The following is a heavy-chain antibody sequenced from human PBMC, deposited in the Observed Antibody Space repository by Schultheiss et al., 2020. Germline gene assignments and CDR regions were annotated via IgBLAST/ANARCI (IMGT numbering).Heavy chain of an antibody. D-gene: IGHD4-17*01. CDR1: GFTFSNAW. Sequence: GGSLRLSCAASGFTFSNAWMSWVRQAPGKGLEWVGRIKSKTDGGTTDYAAPVKGRFTISRDDSKNTLYLQMNSLKTEDTAVYYCTTVTDGDYVGNYGFDFWGKGTMVTVSS. CDR2: IKSKTDGGTT. J-gene: IGHJ3*01. V-gene: IGHV3-15*01. CDR3: TTVTDGDYVGNYGFDF.